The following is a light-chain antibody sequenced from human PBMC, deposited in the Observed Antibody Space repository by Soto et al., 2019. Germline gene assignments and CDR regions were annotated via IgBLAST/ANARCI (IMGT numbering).Light chain of an antibody. CDR1: IDDVGAYNY. V-gene: IGLV2-14*01. CDR2: DVN. Sequence: QSALTQPASVSGSPGQSITISCTGTIDDVGAYNYVSWYQQPPGSAPQLLIYDVNNRPSGASNRFSSSKSGHTAYLTISGLQSDDEANYHCASYTSTYTLVFGTGTKVTVL. J-gene: IGLJ1*01. CDR3: ASYTSTYTLV.